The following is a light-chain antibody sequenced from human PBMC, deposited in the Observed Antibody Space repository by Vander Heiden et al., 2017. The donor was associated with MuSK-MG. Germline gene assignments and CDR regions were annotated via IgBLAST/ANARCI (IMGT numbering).Light chain of an antibody. CDR1: QTIANY. CDR2: GAS. CDR3: QQNDNNPFT. Sequence: SQMTHSPSSLSASVGDRVTITCRATQTIANYLNWYQQKAGKPPSLLIYGASNLQSGVPSRFSGGGSGTDFTLTIAGLQPEEFATYYCQQNDNNPFTFGQGTKVEIK. V-gene: IGKV1-39*01. J-gene: IGKJ2*01.